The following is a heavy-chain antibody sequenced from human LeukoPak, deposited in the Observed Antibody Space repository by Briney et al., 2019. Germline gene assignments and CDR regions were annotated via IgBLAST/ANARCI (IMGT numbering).Heavy chain of an antibody. D-gene: IGHD6-6*01. CDR3: ARDIGPRKAAPPGWFDP. V-gene: IGHV3-7*01. J-gene: IGHJ5*02. CDR1: GFTFSSYW. CDR2: IKQDGSEK. Sequence: VGSLRLSCAASGFTFSSYWMSWVRQAPGKGLEWVASIKQDGSEKYCVDSVKGRFTISRDNANNSLYLQMNSLRADDTAVYYCARDIGPRKAAPPGWFDPWGQGALVTVSS.